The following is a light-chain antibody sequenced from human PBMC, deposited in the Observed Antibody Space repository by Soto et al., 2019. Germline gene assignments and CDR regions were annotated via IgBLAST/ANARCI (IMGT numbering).Light chain of an antibody. Sequence: EIVLTQSPGTLSLSPGERATLSCRASQSVSSSYLAWYQQKPGQAPRLLIYGASSRATGIPDRFSGSGSGTDFTLTISRLKPAAFAVYYCQQYGSAQPLTFGPGTKVDNK. CDR1: QSVSSSY. CDR2: GAS. V-gene: IGKV3-20*01. CDR3: QQYGSAQPLT. J-gene: IGKJ3*01.